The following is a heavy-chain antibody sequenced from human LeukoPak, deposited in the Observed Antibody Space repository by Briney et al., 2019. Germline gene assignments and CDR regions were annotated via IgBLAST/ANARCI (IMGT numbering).Heavy chain of an antibody. D-gene: IGHD2-2*01. CDR3: ARDSHLGYRQDPVYMDV. V-gene: IGHV4-4*07. J-gene: IGHJ6*03. CDR2: IYTSGST. CDR1: GGSIGSYY. Sequence: SETLSLTCTVSGGSIGSYYWSWIRQPAGKGLEWIGRIYTSGSTNYNPSLKSRVTMSVDTSKNQFSLRLSSVTAADTAVYYRARDSHLGYRQDPVYMDVWGKGTTVTVSS.